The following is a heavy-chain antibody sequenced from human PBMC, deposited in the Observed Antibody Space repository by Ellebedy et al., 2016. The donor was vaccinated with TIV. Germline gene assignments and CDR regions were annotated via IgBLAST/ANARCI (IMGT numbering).Heavy chain of an antibody. CDR3: AREVEYSSGLSSGGFDP. J-gene: IGHJ5*02. V-gene: IGHV1-69*13. Sequence: AASVKVSCKASGCTFSSYAISWVRQAPGQGLEWMGGIIPIFGTANYAQKFQGRVTITADESTSTAYMELSSLRSEDTAVHYCAREVEYSSGLSSGGFDPWGQGTLVTVSS. D-gene: IGHD6-19*01. CDR2: IIPIFGTA. CDR1: GCTFSSYA.